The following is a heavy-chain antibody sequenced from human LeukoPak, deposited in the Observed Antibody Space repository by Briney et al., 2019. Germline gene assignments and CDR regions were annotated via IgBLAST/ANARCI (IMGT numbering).Heavy chain of an antibody. D-gene: IGHD3-22*01. CDR2: ISAYNGNT. Sequence: RASVKVSCKASGYTFTSYGISWVRQAPGQGLEWMGWISAYNGNTNYARRLQGRVTMTTDTSTSTAYMELRSLRSDDTAVYYCARDSHFKSGYYSHYYYYYYMDVWGKGTTVTVSS. J-gene: IGHJ6*03. V-gene: IGHV1-18*01. CDR3: ARDSHFKSGYYSHYYYYYYMDV. CDR1: GYTFTSYG.